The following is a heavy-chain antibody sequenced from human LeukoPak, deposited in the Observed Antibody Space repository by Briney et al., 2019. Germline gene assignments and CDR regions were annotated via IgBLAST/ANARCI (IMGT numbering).Heavy chain of an antibody. CDR3: ARADLAAAGTYYMDV. CDR2: ISSSGSTI. V-gene: IGHV3-11*04. CDR1: GFTFSDYY. Sequence: GGSLRLSCAASGFTFSDYYMSWIRQAPGKGLEWVSYISSSGSTIYYADSVKGRFTISRDNAKNSLYLQRNSLRAEDTAVYYCARADLAAAGTYYMDVWGKGTTVTVSS. D-gene: IGHD6-13*01. J-gene: IGHJ6*03.